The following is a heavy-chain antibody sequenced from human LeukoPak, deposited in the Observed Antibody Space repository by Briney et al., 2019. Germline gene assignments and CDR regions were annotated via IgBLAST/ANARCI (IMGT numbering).Heavy chain of an antibody. Sequence: SETLSLTCAVYGGSFSGYYWSWFRQPPGKGLEWIGEINHSGSTNYNPSLKSRVTISVDTSKNQFSLKLSSVTAADTAVYYCARALSVTAMGDWGQGTLVTVSS. CDR2: INHSGST. CDR1: GGSFSGYY. D-gene: IGHD2-21*02. CDR3: ARALSVTAMGD. J-gene: IGHJ4*02. V-gene: IGHV4-34*01.